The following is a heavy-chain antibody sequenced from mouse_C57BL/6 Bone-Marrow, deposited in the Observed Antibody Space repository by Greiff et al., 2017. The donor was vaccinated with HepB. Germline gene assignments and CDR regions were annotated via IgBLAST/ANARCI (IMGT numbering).Heavy chain of an antibody. D-gene: IGHD2-1*01. J-gene: IGHJ2*01. Sequence: EVKVVESGEGLVKPGGSLKLSCAASGFTFSSYAMSWVRQTPEKRLEWVAYISSGGDYIYYADTVKGRFTISRDNARNTLYLQMSSLKSEDTAMYYCTRAYGNYGVDYWGQGTTLTVSS. CDR3: TRAYGNYGVDY. CDR1: GFTFSSYA. CDR2: ISSGGDYI. V-gene: IGHV5-9-1*02.